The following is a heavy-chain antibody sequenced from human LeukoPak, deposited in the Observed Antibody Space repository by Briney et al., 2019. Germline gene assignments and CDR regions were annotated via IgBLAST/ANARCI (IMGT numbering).Heavy chain of an antibody. Sequence: ASVKVSCKASGYTFTSYAMHWVRQAPGQRLEWMGWISAYNGNTNYAQKLQGRVTMTTDTSTSTAYMELRSLRSDDTAVYYCARHFHYYGSGSYSPFDPWGQGTLVTVSS. CDR2: ISAYNGNT. J-gene: IGHJ5*02. CDR1: GYTFTSYA. CDR3: ARHFHYYGSGSYSPFDP. D-gene: IGHD3-10*01. V-gene: IGHV1-18*01.